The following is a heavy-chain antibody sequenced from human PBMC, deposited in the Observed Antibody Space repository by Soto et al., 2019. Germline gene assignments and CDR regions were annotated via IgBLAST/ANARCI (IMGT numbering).Heavy chain of an antibody. CDR2: ISGSGGST. Sequence: EVQLLESGGGLVQPGGSLRLSCAASGFTFSSYVMRWVRQAPGKGLEWVSAISGSGGSTYYADSVKGRFTISRDNSKNPLYLQMNSLRAEDTAVYYCARRGSASYYDYWGQGTLVTVSS. D-gene: IGHD6-19*01. CDR3: ARRGSASYYDY. J-gene: IGHJ4*02. CDR1: GFTFSSYV. V-gene: IGHV3-23*01.